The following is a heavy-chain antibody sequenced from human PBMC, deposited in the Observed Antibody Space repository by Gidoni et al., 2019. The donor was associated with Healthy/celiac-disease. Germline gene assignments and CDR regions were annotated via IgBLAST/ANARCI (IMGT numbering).Heavy chain of an antibody. CDR3: ARGSDDYSNLGAFDI. CDR2: IDYSGIT. V-gene: IGHV4-59*01. D-gene: IGHD4-4*01. J-gene: IGHJ3*02. CDR1: AGPLSSSY. Sequence: QAQLKVSVPGLVKPSATLAHACTVPAGPLSSSYCRWPRQPPGKGLEWIGYIDYSGITNYHPSLKRRVTISVDTSKNQFSLKLSSVTAADTAVDYCARGSDDYSNLGAFDIWGQGTMVTVSS.